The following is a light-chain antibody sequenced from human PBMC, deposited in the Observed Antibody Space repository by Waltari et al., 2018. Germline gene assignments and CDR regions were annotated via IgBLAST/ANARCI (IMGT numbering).Light chain of an antibody. V-gene: IGKV1-5*03. CDR2: KAS. CDR3: QHFNSYPFT. Sequence: DIQLTQSPSSLSASVGARVTITCRASQSISSYLAWYQQKSGKAPKLLIYKASSLESEVPSRFSGSGSGTEFALTVSSLQPDDFATYFCQHFNSYPFTFAQGTKLEIK. CDR1: QSISSY. J-gene: IGKJ2*01.